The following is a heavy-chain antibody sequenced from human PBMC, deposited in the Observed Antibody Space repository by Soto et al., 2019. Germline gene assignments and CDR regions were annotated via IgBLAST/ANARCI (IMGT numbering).Heavy chain of an antibody. Sequence: GASVKVSCKASGYTFTSYGISSVRQAPGQGLEWMGWISAYNGNTNYAQKLQGRVTMTTDTSTSTAYMELRSLRSDDTAVYYCAREIAVAGFLGYYYYGMDVWGQGTTVTVSS. CDR3: AREIAVAGFLGYYYYGMDV. D-gene: IGHD6-19*01. CDR2: ISAYNGNT. CDR1: GYTFTSYG. J-gene: IGHJ6*02. V-gene: IGHV1-18*01.